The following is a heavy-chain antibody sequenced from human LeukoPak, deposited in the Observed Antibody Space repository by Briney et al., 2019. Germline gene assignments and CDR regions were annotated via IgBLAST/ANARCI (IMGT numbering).Heavy chain of an antibody. J-gene: IGHJ4*02. CDR1: GFTFSSYW. CDR2: IKQDGSEK. V-gene: IGHV3-7*01. D-gene: IGHD3-22*01. Sequence: GGSLRLSCAASGFTFSSYWMHWVRQAPGKGLEWVANIKQDGSEKYYVGSVKGRFTISRDNAKNSLYLQMNSLRAEDTAVYSCVRDGDTSGYTNWGQGTLVTVSS. CDR3: VRDGDTSGYTN.